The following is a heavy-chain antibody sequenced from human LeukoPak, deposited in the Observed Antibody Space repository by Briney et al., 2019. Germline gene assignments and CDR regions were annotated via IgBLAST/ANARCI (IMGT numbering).Heavy chain of an antibody. CDR2: ISSDGNDK. Sequence: GGSLRLSCAASGVTFSSYGMHWVRQAPGKGLEWVALISSDGNDKLYGDSVKGRFTISRDDSKSTLYLQMNSLRAEDTAVYYCTTKVIRGNSGDDYDDWGQGTLVTVP. V-gene: IGHV3-30*03. J-gene: IGHJ4*02. CDR1: GVTFSSYG. CDR3: TTKVIRGNSGDDYDD. D-gene: IGHD5-12*01.